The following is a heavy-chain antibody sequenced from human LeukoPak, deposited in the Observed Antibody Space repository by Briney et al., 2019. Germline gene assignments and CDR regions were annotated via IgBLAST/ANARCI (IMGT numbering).Heavy chain of an antibody. CDR3: ARDDYRGVTNFDP. Sequence: PSETLSLTLTVSGGSISPYFWSWMRQTPGKGLEWIGYISYTGSTNYNPALKSRVTISVDTSKNQFSLQLTSVTAADTAVYYCARDDYRGVTNFDPWGQGTLVTVSS. V-gene: IGHV4-59*01. D-gene: IGHD3-10*01. CDR2: ISYTGST. J-gene: IGHJ5*02. CDR1: GGSISPYF.